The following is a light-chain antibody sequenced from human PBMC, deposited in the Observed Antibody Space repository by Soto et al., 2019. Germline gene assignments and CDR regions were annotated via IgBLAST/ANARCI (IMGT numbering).Light chain of an antibody. Sequence: DVQMAQTSSTLSGYLGDRVTITCRASQTISSWLAWYQQKPGKAPKLLIYKASTLKSGVPSRFSGSGSGTEFTLTISSLQPDDFATYYCQHYNSYSEAFGQGTKVDI. CDR1: QTISSW. CDR2: KAS. CDR3: QHYNSYSEA. V-gene: IGKV1-5*03. J-gene: IGKJ1*01.